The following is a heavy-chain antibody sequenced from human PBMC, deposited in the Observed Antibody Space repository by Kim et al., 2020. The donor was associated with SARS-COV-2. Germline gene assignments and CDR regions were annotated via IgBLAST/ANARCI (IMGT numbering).Heavy chain of an antibody. Sequence: SETLSLTCTVSGDSISSSFNYWGWIRQPPGKGLEWIGSVCHSGTTYDSPSLKSRVTVSVDTSKNEFSLKVTSVTAADTAVYFCARLPHDSSGYVDCWGQGILVTVSS. D-gene: IGHD3-22*01. CDR1: GDSISSSFNY. CDR2: VCHSGTT. J-gene: IGHJ4*02. CDR3: ARLPHDSSGYVDC. V-gene: IGHV4-39*01.